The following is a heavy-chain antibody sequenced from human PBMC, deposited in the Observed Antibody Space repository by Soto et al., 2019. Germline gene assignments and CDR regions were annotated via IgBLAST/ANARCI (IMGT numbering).Heavy chain of an antibody. Sequence: GGSLRLSCAASGFTFSSYAMSWVRQAPGKGLEWVSAISGSGSSTYYADSVKGRFTIPRDNSKNTLYLQMNSLRAEDTAVYYCAKDLYSSSWGYFQHWGQGTLVTVSS. J-gene: IGHJ1*01. CDR1: GFTFSSYA. CDR2: ISGSGSST. CDR3: AKDLYSSSWGYFQH. V-gene: IGHV3-23*01. D-gene: IGHD6-13*01.